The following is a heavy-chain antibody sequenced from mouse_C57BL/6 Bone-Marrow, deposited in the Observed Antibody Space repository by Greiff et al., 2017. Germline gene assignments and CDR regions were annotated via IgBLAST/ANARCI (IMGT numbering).Heavy chain of an antibody. CDR3: ARRFYYGNYGDY. J-gene: IGHJ2*01. V-gene: IGHV1-69*01. D-gene: IGHD2-1*01. CDR2: IDPSDSYT. Sequence: QVQLQQPGAELVMPGASVKLSCKASGYTFTSYWMHWVKQRPGQGLEWIGEIDPSDSYTNYTHKFTGRSTLTVDKASSTAYMQLSSLTSEDSAVYYCARRFYYGNYGDYWGQGTTLTVSS. CDR1: GYTFTSYW.